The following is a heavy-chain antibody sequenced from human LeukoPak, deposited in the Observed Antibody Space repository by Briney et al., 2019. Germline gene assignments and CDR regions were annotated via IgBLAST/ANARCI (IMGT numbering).Heavy chain of an antibody. CDR2: IYHSGSI. V-gene: IGHV4-38-2*02. D-gene: IGHD7-27*01. CDR1: GYSISNGYF. CDR3: ARAIRTGLGIGSFDG. J-gene: IGHJ4*02. Sequence: SETLSLTCTVSGYSISNGYFWGWIRQPPGKGLGCIGTIYHSGSIYYNPSLKGRVTISVDTSKNQFSLKLNSLTAADTAVYYCARAIRTGLGIGSFDGWGQGTLVTVSS.